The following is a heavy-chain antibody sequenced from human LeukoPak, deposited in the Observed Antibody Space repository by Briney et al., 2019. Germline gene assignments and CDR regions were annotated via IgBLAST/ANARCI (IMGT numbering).Heavy chain of an antibody. CDR1: GVTFSSYW. CDR3: ATFGVY. CDR2: IKQDGSEK. Sequence: GGSLRLSCAASGVTFSSYWMSWGRQAPGKGLEWVANIKQDGSEKYYVDSVKGRFTISRDNAKNSLYLQMNSLRAEDTAVYYCATFGVYWGQGTLVTVSS. J-gene: IGHJ4*02. D-gene: IGHD2-8*01. V-gene: IGHV3-7*01.